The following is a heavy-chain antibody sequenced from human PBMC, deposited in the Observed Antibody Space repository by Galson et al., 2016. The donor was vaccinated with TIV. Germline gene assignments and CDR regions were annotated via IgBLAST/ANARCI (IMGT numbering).Heavy chain of an antibody. CDR2: INPIFGTA. Sequence: NFVISWVRQAPGQGLEWMGSINPIFGTANYAQKFQGRVTITADTSTSTIYMELSSLRSEDTAVYYCARGRGYYFGSGSSYFDYWGQGSLVTVSS. J-gene: IGHJ4*02. CDR3: ARGRGYYFGSGSSYFDY. CDR1: NFV. V-gene: IGHV1-69*06. D-gene: IGHD3-10*01.